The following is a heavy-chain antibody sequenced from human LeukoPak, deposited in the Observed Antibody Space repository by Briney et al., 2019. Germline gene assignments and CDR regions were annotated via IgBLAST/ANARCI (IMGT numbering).Heavy chain of an antibody. V-gene: IGHV4-59*08. J-gene: IGHJ3*02. CDR2: IYYSGST. Sequence: PGGSLRLSCAASGFTVSSNYMSWIRQPPGKGLEWIGYIYYSGSTNYNPSLKSRVTISVDTSKNQFSLKLSSVTAADTAVYYCARHPRYCSGGSCYDPFDIWGQGTMVTVSS. CDR1: GFTVSSNY. CDR3: ARHPRYCSGGSCYDPFDI. D-gene: IGHD2-15*01.